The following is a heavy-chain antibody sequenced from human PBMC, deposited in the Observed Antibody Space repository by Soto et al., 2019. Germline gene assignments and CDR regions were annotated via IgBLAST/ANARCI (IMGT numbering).Heavy chain of an antibody. CDR2: IYYSGST. J-gene: IGHJ4*02. CDR3: ARDSGRWLAPHFDY. V-gene: IGHV4-61*08. Sequence: SETLSLTCTVSGDSMSRGDYYWSWIRLPPGKGLEWIGYIYYSGSTNYNPSLKSRVTISVDTSKNQFSLKLSSVTAADTAVYYCARDSGRWLAPHFDYWGQGTLVTVSS. D-gene: IGHD6-19*01. CDR1: GDSMSRGDYY.